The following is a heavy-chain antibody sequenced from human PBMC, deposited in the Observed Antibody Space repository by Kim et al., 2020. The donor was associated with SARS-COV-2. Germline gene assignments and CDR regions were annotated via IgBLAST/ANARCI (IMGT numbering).Heavy chain of an antibody. CDR2: IYYSGST. Sequence: SETLSLTCTVSGGSISSGDYYWSWIRQPPGKGLEWIGYIYYSGSTYYNPSLKSRVTISVDTSKNQFSLKLSSVTAADTAVYYCARVGKVVPAATITGSHYYGMDVWGQGTTVTVSS. D-gene: IGHD2-2*01. CDR1: GGSISSGDYY. V-gene: IGHV4-30-4*01. CDR3: ARVGKVVPAATITGSHYYGMDV. J-gene: IGHJ6*02.